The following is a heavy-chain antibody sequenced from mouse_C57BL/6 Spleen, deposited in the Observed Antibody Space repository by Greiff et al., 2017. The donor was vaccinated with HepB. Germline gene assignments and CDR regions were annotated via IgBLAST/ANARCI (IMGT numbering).Heavy chain of an antibody. D-gene: IGHD1-2*01. J-gene: IGHJ4*01. CDR3: ASYGYYAMDY. Sequence: QVQLQQPGAELVRPGSSVKLSCKASGYTFTSYWMHWVKQRPIQGLEWIGNIDPSDSETHYNQKFKDKATLTVDKSSSTAYIQLSSLTSEDSAVYYCASYGYYAMDYWGQGTSVTVSS. V-gene: IGHV1-52*01. CDR2: IDPSDSET. CDR1: GYTFTSYW.